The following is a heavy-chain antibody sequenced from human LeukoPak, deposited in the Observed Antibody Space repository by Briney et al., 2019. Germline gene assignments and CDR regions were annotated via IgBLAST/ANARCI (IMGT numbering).Heavy chain of an antibody. CDR3: ARDGSARSLGN. V-gene: IGHV3-53*01. CDR2: IDNGGNI. D-gene: IGHD6-6*01. Sequence: GGSLRLSCAASGFSVSSNYMSWVRQAPGKGLEWVSVIDNGGNIYYADSVKGRFTISRDNSKNTLYLQMNSLRAEDTAVYYCARDGSARSLGNWGQGTLVSVSS. J-gene: IGHJ4*02. CDR1: GFSVSSNY.